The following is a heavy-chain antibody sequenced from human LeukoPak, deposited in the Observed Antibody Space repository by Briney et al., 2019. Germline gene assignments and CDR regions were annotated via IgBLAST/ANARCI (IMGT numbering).Heavy chain of an antibody. Sequence: PGGSLRLSCAASGFTFSSSTMNWVRHAPGKGLEWVSSISSSSSNTHYADSVKGRFTISRDNAKNSLYMQMNSLRAEDTAVYYCVRGDGRDYWGQGTLVTVSS. V-gene: IGHV3-21*01. D-gene: IGHD5-24*01. CDR3: VRGDGRDY. CDR1: GFTFSSST. CDR2: ISSSSSNT. J-gene: IGHJ4*02.